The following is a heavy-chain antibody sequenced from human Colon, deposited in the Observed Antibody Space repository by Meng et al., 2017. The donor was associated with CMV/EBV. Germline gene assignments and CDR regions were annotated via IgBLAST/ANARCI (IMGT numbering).Heavy chain of an antibody. CDR3: ARLKTYYFDF. CDR2: IYPDDSQT. V-gene: IGHV5-51*01. CDR1: GYTFASDW. Sequence: VSCKASGYTFASDWIAWVRQMPGKGLEWMGIIYPDDSQTKYSPSFQGQVTISADKSISTAYLQWSTLKASDTAVYYCARLKTYYFDFWGQGSLVTVSS. J-gene: IGHJ4*02.